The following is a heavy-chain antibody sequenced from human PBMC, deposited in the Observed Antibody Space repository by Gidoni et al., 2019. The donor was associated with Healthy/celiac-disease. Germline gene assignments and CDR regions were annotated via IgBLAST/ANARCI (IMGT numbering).Heavy chain of an antibody. CDR3: ARVVPAAYYYYGMDV. Sequence: EVQLVQSGAEVKKPGESLKISCKGSGYSCTSYWIGWVRQMPGKGLEWMGIIYPGDSDTRYSPSFQGQVTISADKSISTAYLQWSSLKASDTAMYYCARVVPAAYYYYGMDVWGQGTTVTVSS. V-gene: IGHV5-51*01. J-gene: IGHJ6*02. CDR1: GYSCTSYW. D-gene: IGHD2-2*01. CDR2: IYPGDSDT.